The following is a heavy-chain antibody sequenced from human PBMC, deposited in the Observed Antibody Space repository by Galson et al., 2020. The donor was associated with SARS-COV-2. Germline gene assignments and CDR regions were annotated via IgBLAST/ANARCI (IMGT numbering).Heavy chain of an antibody. V-gene: IGHV3-48*01. D-gene: IGHD3-3*01. Sequence: GESLKISCAASGFTLSSYAMNWVRQAPGRGLERVSYISGRGSTIYYADSTRGRFTISRDTAKNSLYLQMNRLRVEDTAVYYCARDQSGYVNGFDPWGQGTRVTVSS. J-gene: IGHJ5*02. CDR3: ARDQSGYVNGFDP. CDR1: GFTLSSYA. CDR2: ISGRGSTI.